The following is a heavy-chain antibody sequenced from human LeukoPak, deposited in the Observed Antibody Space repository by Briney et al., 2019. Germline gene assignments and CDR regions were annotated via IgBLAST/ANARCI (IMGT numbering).Heavy chain of an antibody. CDR2: IYYSGST. V-gene: IGHV4-59*08. D-gene: IGHD6-19*01. Sequence: SETLPLTCTVSGGSISSYYWSWIRQPPGKGLEWIGYIYYSGSTNYNPSLKSRVTISVDTSKNQFSLKLSSVTAADTAVYYCARHVKVAVAVTSDNWFDPWGQGTLVTVSS. J-gene: IGHJ5*02. CDR1: GGSISSYY. CDR3: ARHVKVAVAVTSDNWFDP.